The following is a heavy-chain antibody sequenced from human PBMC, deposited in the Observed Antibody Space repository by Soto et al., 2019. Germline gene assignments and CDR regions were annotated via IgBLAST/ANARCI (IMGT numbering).Heavy chain of an antibody. V-gene: IGHV3-53*04. CDR2: LYNGGAT. CDR1: GFIVSSNY. D-gene: IGHD3-10*01. J-gene: IGHJ4*02. Sequence: EVRLVESGGGLVQPGGSLRLSCAASGFIVSSNYMTWVRQAPGKGLVWVSLLYNGGATHYAASVKGRFTTSSHSSQNTMFLQMNSLRTEDTATYYCVRGRYGSEIHWGQGTKVTVSS. CDR3: VRGRYGSEIH.